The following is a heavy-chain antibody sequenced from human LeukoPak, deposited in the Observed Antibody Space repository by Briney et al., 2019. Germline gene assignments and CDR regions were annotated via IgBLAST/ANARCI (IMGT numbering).Heavy chain of an antibody. CDR2: IYSGGST. CDR1: GFTVSSNY. J-gene: IGHJ4*02. Sequence: GGSLRLSCAASGFTVSSNYMSWVRQAPGKGLEWVSVIYSGGSTYYADSVKGRFTISRDNSKNTLYLQMNSLRAEDTAVYYCARDSSDILTGYYRGTFDYWGQGTLVTVSS. D-gene: IGHD3-9*01. CDR3: ARDSSDILTGYYRGTFDY. V-gene: IGHV3-66*01.